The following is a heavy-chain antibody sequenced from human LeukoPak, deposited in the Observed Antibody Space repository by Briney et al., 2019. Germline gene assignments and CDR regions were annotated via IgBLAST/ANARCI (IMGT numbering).Heavy chain of an antibody. CDR3: ARGYCSSTNCYAGAFDI. CDR1: GFTFSSYW. CDR2: IKQDGSEK. V-gene: IGHV3-7*04. D-gene: IGHD2-2*01. J-gene: IGHJ3*02. Sequence: PGGSLRLSCAASGFTFSSYWMSWVRQAPGKGLEWVANIKQDGSEKYYVDSVKGRFTISRDNAKNSLYLQMNSLRAEGTAVYYCARGYCSSTNCYAGAFDIWGQGTMVTVSS.